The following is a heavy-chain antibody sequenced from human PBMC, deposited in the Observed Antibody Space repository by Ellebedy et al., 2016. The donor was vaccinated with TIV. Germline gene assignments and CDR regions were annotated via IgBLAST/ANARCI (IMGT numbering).Heavy chain of an antibody. V-gene: IGHV1-2*02. CDR1: GYTFTGYY. D-gene: IGHD5-12*01. CDR3: ARDDGKWLRIFDY. Sequence: ASVKVSXXASGYTFTGYYMHWVRQAPGQGLEWMGWINPNSGGTNYAQKFQGRVTMTRDTSISTAYMELRRLRSDDTAVYYCARDDGKWLRIFDYWGQGTLVTVSS. CDR2: INPNSGGT. J-gene: IGHJ4*02.